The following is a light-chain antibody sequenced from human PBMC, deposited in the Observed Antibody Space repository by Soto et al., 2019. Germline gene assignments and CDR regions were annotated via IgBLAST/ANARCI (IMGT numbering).Light chain of an antibody. V-gene: IGKV1-5*03. J-gene: IGKJ4*01. CDR1: QSINSW. CDR3: LQYLNYPLT. CDR2: KAS. Sequence: DIQMTQSPSTLSASVGDRVIITCRASQSINSWLAWYQQKPGKAPKVLIYKASSLESGVPSRFSGSESGTEFTLAISSLQPDDFATYYGLQYLNYPLTFGGGTKVEIK.